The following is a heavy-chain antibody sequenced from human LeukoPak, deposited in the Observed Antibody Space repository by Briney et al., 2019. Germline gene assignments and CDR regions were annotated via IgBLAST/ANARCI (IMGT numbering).Heavy chain of an antibody. V-gene: IGHV4-34*01. Sequence: SVTLSLTCAVYGGSFSGYYWSWIRQPPGKGLEWIGEINHSGSTNYNPSLKSRVTISVDTSKNQFSLKLSSVTAADTAVYYCASNRRSPRRDGYNSWGQGTLVTVSS. CDR1: GGSFSGYY. CDR3: ASNRRSPRRDGYNS. D-gene: IGHD5-24*01. CDR2: INHSGST. J-gene: IGHJ5*02.